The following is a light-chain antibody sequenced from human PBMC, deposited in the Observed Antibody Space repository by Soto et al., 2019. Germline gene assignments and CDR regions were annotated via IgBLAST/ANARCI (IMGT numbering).Light chain of an antibody. Sequence: IPMTQCPSTLSASVCDIVTLTCLASQTIDSWLAWYQQRPGKPPNLLIYEASTLASGVPSRFSGSGSGTEFTLTISSLQPDDVATYYCQQYHTYPITFGRGTKVDIK. CDR1: QTIDSW. J-gene: IGKJ4*01. V-gene: IGKV1-5*03. CDR2: EAS. CDR3: QQYHTYPIT.